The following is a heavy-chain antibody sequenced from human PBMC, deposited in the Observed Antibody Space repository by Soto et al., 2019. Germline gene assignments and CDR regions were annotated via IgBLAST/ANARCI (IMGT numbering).Heavy chain of an antibody. Sequence: VASVKVSCKASGYTFTSYYMHWVRQAPGQGLEWMGIINPSGGSTSYAQKFQGRVTMTRDTSTSTVYMELSSLRSEDTAVYYCARDLLGYCSSTSCRSSGYCSGGGSLAVDIWGQGTMVTVSS. CDR2: INPSGGST. J-gene: IGHJ3*02. V-gene: IGHV1-46*01. CDR3: ARDLLGYCSSTSCRSSGYCSGGGSLAVDI. D-gene: IGHD2-2*01. CDR1: GYTFTSYY.